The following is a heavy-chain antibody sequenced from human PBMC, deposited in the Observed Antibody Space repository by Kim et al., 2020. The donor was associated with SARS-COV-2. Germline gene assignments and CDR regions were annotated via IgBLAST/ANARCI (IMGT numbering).Heavy chain of an antibody. CDR3: ASLTTVADY. J-gene: IGHJ4*02. D-gene: IGHD4-17*01. Sequence: GSTNYTPSLKSRVTISVDTSKNQFSRKLSSVTAADTAVYYCASLTTVADYWGQGTLVTVSS. V-gene: IGHV4-59*01. CDR2: GST.